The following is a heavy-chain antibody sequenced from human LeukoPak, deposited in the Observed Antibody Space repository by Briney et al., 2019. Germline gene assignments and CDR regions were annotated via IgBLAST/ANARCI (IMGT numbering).Heavy chain of an antibody. J-gene: IGHJ5*01. V-gene: IGHV2-5*01. CDR1: GFSRSTSAVG. CDR2: IYWNDDK. D-gene: IGHD5-24*01. CDR3: ANIEMTTIYYSFDW. Sequence: SGPTLVKPTQTLTLTCTFSGFSRSTSAVGVGWIRKPPVKALEWLTLIYWNDDKRYSPSLKSRVTMTKDTSKNQVVLKMTNMDPVDTATYYCANIEMTTIYYSFDWWG.